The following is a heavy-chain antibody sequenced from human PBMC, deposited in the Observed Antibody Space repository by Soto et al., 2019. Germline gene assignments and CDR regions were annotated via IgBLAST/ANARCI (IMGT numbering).Heavy chain of an antibody. J-gene: IGHJ5*02. V-gene: IGHV4-4*02. D-gene: IGHD2-15*01. Sequence: SETLSLTCAVSSGSISSSNWWSWVRQPPGKGLEWIGEIYHSGSTNYNPSLKSRVTISVDKSKNQFSLKLSSVTAADTAVYYCAVLGVGYCSGGSCPWGQGTLVTVSS. CDR1: SGSISSSNW. CDR2: IYHSGST. CDR3: AVLGVGYCSGGSCP.